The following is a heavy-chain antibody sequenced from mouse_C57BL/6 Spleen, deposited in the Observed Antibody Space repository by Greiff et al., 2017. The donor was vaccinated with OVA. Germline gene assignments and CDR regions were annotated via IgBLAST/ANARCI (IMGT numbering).Heavy chain of an antibody. CDR1: GFSFNTYA. D-gene: IGHD2-2*01. CDR3: VRQGGYDRAMDY. CDR2: IRSKSNNYAT. J-gene: IGHJ4*01. V-gene: IGHV10-1*01. Sequence: EVKLMESGGGLVQPKGSLKLSCAASGFSFNTYAMNWVRQAPGKGLEWVARIRSKSNNYATYYADSVKDRFTISRDDSESMLYLQMNNLKTEDTAMYYCVRQGGYDRAMDYWGQGTSVTVSS.